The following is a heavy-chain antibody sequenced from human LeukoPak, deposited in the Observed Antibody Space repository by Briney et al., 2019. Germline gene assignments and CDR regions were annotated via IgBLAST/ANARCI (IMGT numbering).Heavy chain of an antibody. CDR2: IYYSGST. V-gene: IGHV4-39*01. CDR1: GGSISSSSYY. Sequence: SETLSLTCTVSGGSISSSSYYWGWIRQPPGTGLEWIGSIYYSGSTYYNPSLKSRVTISVDTSKNQFSLKLSSVTAADTAVYYCARHDRAVAGTRAFDIWGQGTMVTVSS. J-gene: IGHJ3*02. CDR3: ARHDRAVAGTRAFDI. D-gene: IGHD6-19*01.